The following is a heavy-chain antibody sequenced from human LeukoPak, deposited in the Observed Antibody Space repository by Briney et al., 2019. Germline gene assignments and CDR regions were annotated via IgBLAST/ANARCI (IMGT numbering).Heavy chain of an antibody. D-gene: IGHD2-21*02. CDR2: INCNGGST. CDR3: ARDYCGGDCYPFDY. J-gene: IGHJ4*02. Sequence: GXSLRLSCAVSGFTFDDYGVSWVRQAPGKGLEWVSGINCNGGSTVYEDCVKGRFTIYREKGKKSVYLKMNSLRDEDTALYYCARDYCGGDCYPFDYWGQGTLVTVSS. CDR1: GFTFDDYG. V-gene: IGHV3-20*04.